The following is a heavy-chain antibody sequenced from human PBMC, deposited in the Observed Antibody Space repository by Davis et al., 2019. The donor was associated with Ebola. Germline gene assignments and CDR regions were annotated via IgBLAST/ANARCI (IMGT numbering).Heavy chain of an antibody. CDR2: ISGTGAST. J-gene: IGHJ4*02. V-gene: IGHV3-23*01. CDR1: GFTFNSYA. CDR3: AKAAVTTRTYYFDY. Sequence: GGSLRLSCAGSGFTFNSYAMTWVRQAPGKGMEGVAGISGTGASTYYAESVKGRFTISRDNSKNTLYLQMDSLRAEDTAVYYCAKAAVTTRTYYFDYWGQGTLVTVSS. D-gene: IGHD4-17*01.